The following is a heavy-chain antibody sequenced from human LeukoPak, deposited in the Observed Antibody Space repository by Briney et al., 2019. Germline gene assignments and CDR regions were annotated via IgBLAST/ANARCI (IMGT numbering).Heavy chain of an antibody. D-gene: IGHD2-21*01. CDR3: ARDLFLQTYYFDY. Sequence: GGSLRLPCAASGFTFSSYSMNWVRQAPGKGLEWVSSISSSSSYIYYADSVKGRFTISRDNAKNSLYLQMNSLRAEDTAVYYCARDLFLQTYYFDYWGQGTLVTVSS. CDR2: ISSSSSYI. J-gene: IGHJ4*02. V-gene: IGHV3-21*01. CDR1: GFTFSSYS.